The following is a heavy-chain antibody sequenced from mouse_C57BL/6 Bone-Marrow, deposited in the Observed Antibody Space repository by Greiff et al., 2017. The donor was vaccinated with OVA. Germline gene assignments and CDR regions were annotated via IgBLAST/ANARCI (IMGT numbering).Heavy chain of an antibody. CDR3: ARPSYYSNVFAY. D-gene: IGHD2-5*01. CDR1: GFTFSSYG. V-gene: IGHV5-6*01. J-gene: IGHJ3*01. Sequence: EVKVVESGGDLVKPGGSLKLSCAASGFTFSSYGMSWVRQTPDKRLEWVATISSGGSYTYYPDSVKGRFTISRDNAKNTLYLQMSSLKSEDTAMYYCARPSYYSNVFAYWGQGTLVTVSA. CDR2: ISSGGSYT.